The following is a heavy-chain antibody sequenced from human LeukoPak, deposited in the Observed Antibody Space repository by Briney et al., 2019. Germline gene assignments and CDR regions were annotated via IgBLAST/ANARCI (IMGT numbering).Heavy chain of an antibody. J-gene: IGHJ4*02. CDR2: ISAKNGET. V-gene: IGHV1-18*04. CDR3: ARSPSSGSYSTSWMDY. D-gene: IGHD6-13*01. CDR1: GYTFTIYG. Sequence: GASVRVSFTASGYTFTIYGITWVRQGPGQGGEWMGWISAKNGETNYTQKVQGRVTITTDTSTTPVYIELRSPRSDDPAVYSCARSPSSGSYSTSWMDYWGQGTLVTVSS.